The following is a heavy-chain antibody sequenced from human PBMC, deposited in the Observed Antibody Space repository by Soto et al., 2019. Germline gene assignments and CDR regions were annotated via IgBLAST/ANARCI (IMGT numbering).Heavy chain of an antibody. Sequence: KISCKGSGYSFNSYWISWVRQAPGQGLEWMGRIIPILGIANYAQKFQGRVTITADKSTSTAYMELSSLRSEDTAVYYCARAPPLGYSSAYYFDYWGQGTLVTVSS. CDR1: GYSFNSYW. CDR2: IIPILGIA. D-gene: IGHD6-19*01. J-gene: IGHJ4*02. V-gene: IGHV1-69*04. CDR3: ARAPPLGYSSAYYFDY.